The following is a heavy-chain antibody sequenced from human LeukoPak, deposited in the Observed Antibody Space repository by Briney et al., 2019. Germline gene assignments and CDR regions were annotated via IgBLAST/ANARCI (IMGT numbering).Heavy chain of an antibody. J-gene: IGHJ3*02. D-gene: IGHD1-26*01. Sequence: PSGTLSLTCAVSGGSISSSNWWSWVRQPPGKGLEWIAYIDYSASTNYNPSLKSRVTISVDASKNQFSLKLNSVTAADTAVYYCARDSRRELLHAFDIWGQGTMVTVSS. CDR2: IDYSAST. V-gene: IGHV4-4*02. CDR3: ARDSRRELLHAFDI. CDR1: GGSISSSNW.